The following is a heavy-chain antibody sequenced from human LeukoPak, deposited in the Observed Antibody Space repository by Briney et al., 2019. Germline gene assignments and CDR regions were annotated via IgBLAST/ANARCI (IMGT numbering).Heavy chain of an antibody. CDR2: IWYDGSNK. Sequence: PGGSPRLSSAASGFTFSSYGMHWVRQAPGKGLEWVAVIWYDGSNKYYADSVKGRFTISRDNSKNTLYLQMNSLRAEDTAVYYCASSLRFLEWTIDYWGQGTLVTVSS. J-gene: IGHJ4*02. D-gene: IGHD3-3*01. V-gene: IGHV3-33*01. CDR1: GFTFSSYG. CDR3: ASSLRFLEWTIDY.